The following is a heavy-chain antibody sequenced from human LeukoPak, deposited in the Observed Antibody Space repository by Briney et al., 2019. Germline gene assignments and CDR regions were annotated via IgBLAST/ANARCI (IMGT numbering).Heavy chain of an antibody. CDR3: ARLKGVPAADY. CDR2: IFYSGSP. V-gene: IGHV4-39*01. D-gene: IGHD2-2*01. Sequence: LETLSLTCTVSGGSISSTSYYWGWIRQPPGKGLEWIGSIFYSGSPYYNPSLKSRVTISVDTSKNQFSLKLTSVTAADTAMYYCARLKGVPAADYWGQGTLVTVSS. J-gene: IGHJ4*02. CDR1: GGSISSTSYY.